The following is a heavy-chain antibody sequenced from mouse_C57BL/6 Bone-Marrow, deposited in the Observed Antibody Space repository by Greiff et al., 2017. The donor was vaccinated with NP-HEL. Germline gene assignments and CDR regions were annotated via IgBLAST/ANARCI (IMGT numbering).Heavy chain of an antibody. V-gene: IGHV2-9-1*01. CDR3: ARNPLYYYGSSLDY. CDR2: IWTGGGT. D-gene: IGHD1-1*01. J-gene: IGHJ2*01. CDR1: GFSLTSYA. Sequence: VQLVESGPGLVAPSQSLSITCTVSGFSLTSYAISWVRQPPGKGLEWLGVIWTGGGTNYNSALKSRLSISKDNSKSQVFLKMNSLQTDDTARYYCARNPLYYYGSSLDYWGQGTTLTVSS.